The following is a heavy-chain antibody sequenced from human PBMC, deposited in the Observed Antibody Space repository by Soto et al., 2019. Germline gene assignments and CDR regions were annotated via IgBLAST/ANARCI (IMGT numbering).Heavy chain of an antibody. CDR2: ISGSGGST. CDR3: ARDTQAAAY. Sequence: EVHLLESGGGLVQPGGSLRLSCAASRFTFSGYAMNWVRQAPGKGLEWVSGISGSGGSTYYADSVKGRFTISRDNSKNTLYLQMNSLRDEDTAVYYCARDTQAAAYWGQGTLVTVSS. CDR1: RFTFSGYA. J-gene: IGHJ4*02. D-gene: IGHD6-13*01. V-gene: IGHV3-23*01.